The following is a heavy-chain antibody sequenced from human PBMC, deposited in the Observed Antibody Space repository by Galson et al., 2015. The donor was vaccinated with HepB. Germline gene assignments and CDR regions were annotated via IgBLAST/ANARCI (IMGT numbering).Heavy chain of an antibody. CDR3: ARDWGARITIFGVVIPPGGMDV. V-gene: IGHV3-53*01. CDR1: GFTVSSNY. D-gene: IGHD3-3*01. CDR2: IYSGGST. J-gene: IGHJ6*02. Sequence: SLRLSCAASGFTVSSNYMSWVRQAPGKGLEWVSAIYSGGSTYYADSVKGRFTISRDNSKNTLYLQMNSLRAEDTAVYYCARDWGARITIFGVVIPPGGMDVWGQGTTVTVSS.